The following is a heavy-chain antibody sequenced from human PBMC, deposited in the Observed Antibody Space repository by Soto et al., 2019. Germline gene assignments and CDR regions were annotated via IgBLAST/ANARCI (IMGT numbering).Heavy chain of an antibody. J-gene: IGHJ4*02. D-gene: IGHD3-22*01. V-gene: IGHV1-3*01. CDR2: INAGNGNT. Sequence: ASXRVSCEAFGCTYTIYALDVVLPAPGQRLEWMGWINAGNGNTKYSQKFQGRVTITRDTSASTAYMELSSLRSEDTVVYSCASGSGYYSCDAYLRQGTLVTVSS. CDR1: GCTYTIYA. CDR3: ASGSGYYSCDAY.